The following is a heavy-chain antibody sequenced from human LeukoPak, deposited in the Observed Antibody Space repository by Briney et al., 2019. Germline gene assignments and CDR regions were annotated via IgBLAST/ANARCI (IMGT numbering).Heavy chain of an antibody. Sequence: GGSLRLSCAASGLAFSAYKMHWVRQAPRKGLVWVSRISTDGYTTDYADFVQGRFTASRDNTKNTWSLEMNSLRAEDTAVYYCASSYGDYGMDVWGQGTTVTVSS. D-gene: IGHD4-17*01. J-gene: IGHJ6*02. CDR2: ISTDGYTT. V-gene: IGHV3-74*01. CDR1: GLAFSAYK. CDR3: ASSYGDYGMDV.